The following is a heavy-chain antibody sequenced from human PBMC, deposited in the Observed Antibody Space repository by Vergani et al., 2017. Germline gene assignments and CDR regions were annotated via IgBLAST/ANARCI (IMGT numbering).Heavy chain of an antibody. Sequence: QVQLQESGPGLVKPSETLSLTCTVSGGSISSYYWSWIRQPPGKGLEWIGYIYYSGSTNYNPSLKSRVTISVDTSKNQFFLKLSSVTAADTAVYYCASLSYCSGGSCLDYWGQGTLVTVSS. CDR2: IYYSGST. V-gene: IGHV4-59*01. D-gene: IGHD2-15*01. CDR3: ASLSYCSGGSCLDY. J-gene: IGHJ4*02. CDR1: GGSISSYY.